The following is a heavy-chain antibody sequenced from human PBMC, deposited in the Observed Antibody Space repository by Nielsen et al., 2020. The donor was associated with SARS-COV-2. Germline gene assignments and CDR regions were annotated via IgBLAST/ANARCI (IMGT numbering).Heavy chain of an antibody. CDR2: TYSAGNT. V-gene: IGHV3-66*01. CDR3: AGGGYFDI. CDR1: GFAVSSNY. Sequence: GESLKISCAASGFAVSSNYLSWVRQAPGKGLEWVSITYSAGNTNYADSVKGRFTISRDDSKNTLYLQMNSLRVEDTAVYYCAGGGYFDIWGRGTLVTVSS. J-gene: IGHJ2*01. D-gene: IGHD3-16*01.